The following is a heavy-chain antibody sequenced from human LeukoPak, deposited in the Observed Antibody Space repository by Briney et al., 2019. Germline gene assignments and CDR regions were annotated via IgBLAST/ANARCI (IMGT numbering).Heavy chain of an antibody. V-gene: IGHV3-48*04. J-gene: IGHJ4*02. Sequence: GGSLRLSCAASGFTFRSYNMNWVRQAPGKGLEWVSYITGGSTTIYYADSVKGRFTISRDNAKNSLYLQMNSLRAEDTAVYYCASGDYGDYAIYWGQGTLVTVSS. CDR2: ITGGSTTI. D-gene: IGHD4-17*01. CDR1: GFTFRSYN. CDR3: ASGDYGDYAIY.